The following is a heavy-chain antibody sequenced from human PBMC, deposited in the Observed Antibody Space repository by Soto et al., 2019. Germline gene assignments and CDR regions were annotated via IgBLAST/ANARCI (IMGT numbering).Heavy chain of an antibody. Sequence: EVQLVESGGGLVQPGRSLRLSCVASGFTFDDYAFHWVRQAPGKGLEWVSGISWNRGIIGYADSVQGRFTISRDNAKNSLYMQMNSLTGEDTAFYYCTLSIGPSFYSSLDYFSQGTLVTVSS. CDR3: TLSIGPSFYSSLDY. CDR2: ISWNRGII. V-gene: IGHV3-9*01. D-gene: IGHD2-15*01. CDR1: GFTFDDYA. J-gene: IGHJ4*02.